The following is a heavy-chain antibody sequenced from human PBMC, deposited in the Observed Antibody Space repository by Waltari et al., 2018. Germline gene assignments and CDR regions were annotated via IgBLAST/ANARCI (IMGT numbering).Heavy chain of an antibody. CDR1: GGSISSSSYY. CDR3: ARGGSGRDWVDP. V-gene: IGHV4-39*01. D-gene: IGHD3-10*01. CDR2: IYYSGAT. J-gene: IGHJ5*02. Sequence: QLQLQESGPGLVKPSETLSLTCTVSGGSISSSSYYWGWIRQPPGKGLEWIGSIYYSGATCYNPSLKCRVTISVDTSKSQFSLKLSSVTAADTAVYYCARGGSGRDWVDPWGQGTLVTVSS.